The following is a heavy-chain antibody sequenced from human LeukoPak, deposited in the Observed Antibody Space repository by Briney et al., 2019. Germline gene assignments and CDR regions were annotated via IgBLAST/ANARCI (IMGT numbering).Heavy chain of an antibody. CDR1: GYTFTGYY. CDR3: ARGEKYIVVVPAAP. J-gene: IGHJ4*02. D-gene: IGHD2-2*01. CDR2: INPNSGGT. V-gene: IGHV1-2*02. Sequence: GASVKVSCKASGYTFTGYYMHWVRQAPGQGLEWMGWINPNSGGTNYAQKFQGRVTMTRDTSISTAYMELSRLRSDDTAVYYCARGEKYIVVVPAAPWGQGTLVTVSS.